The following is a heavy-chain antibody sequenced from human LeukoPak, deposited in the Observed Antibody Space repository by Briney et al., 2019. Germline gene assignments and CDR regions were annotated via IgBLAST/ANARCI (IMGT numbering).Heavy chain of an antibody. D-gene: IGHD3-16*01. CDR3: ATDLIWDNVGFDC. J-gene: IGHJ4*02. Sequence: ASVKVSCKVSGYTLTDLSMHWVRQAPGKGLEWMGGFDPEDGETIYAQKFQVRVTMTGDTSTDTAYMELSSLRSEDTAVYYCATDLIWDNVGFDCWGQGTLVTVSS. CDR2: FDPEDGET. V-gene: IGHV1-24*01. CDR1: GYTLTDLS.